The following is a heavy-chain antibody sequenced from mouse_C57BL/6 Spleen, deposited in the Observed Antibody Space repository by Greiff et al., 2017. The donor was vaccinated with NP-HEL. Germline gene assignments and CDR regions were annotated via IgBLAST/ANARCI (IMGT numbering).Heavy chain of an antibody. D-gene: IGHD2-5*01. Sequence: QVQLQQSGPELVKPGASVKISCKASGYTFTDYYINWVKQRPGQGLEWIGWIFPGSGSTYYNEKFKGKATLTVDKSSSTAYMLLSSLTSEDSAVYFGARSGPYYSNYEAWFAYWGQGTLVTVSA. V-gene: IGHV1-75*01. J-gene: IGHJ3*01. CDR1: GYTFTDYY. CDR2: IFPGSGST. CDR3: ARSGPYYSNYEAWFAY.